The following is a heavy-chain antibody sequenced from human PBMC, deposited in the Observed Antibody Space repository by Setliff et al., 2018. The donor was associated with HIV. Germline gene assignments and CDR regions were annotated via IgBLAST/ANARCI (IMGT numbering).Heavy chain of an antibody. CDR2: INAGNGNT. D-gene: IGHD3-22*01. CDR1: GYTFTTYA. CDR3: ARDIGGYWDYHYYMDV. V-gene: IGHV1-3*01. Sequence: ASVKVSCKASGYTFTTYAIHWVRQAPGQRLEFMGWINAGNGNTKYSQRFQGRVTMTRDTSASTVYMELSSLRSEDTAVYYCARDIGGYWDYHYYMDVWGKGTTVTVSS. J-gene: IGHJ6*03.